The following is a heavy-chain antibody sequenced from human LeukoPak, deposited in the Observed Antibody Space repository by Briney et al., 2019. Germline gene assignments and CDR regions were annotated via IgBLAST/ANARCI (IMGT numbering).Heavy chain of an antibody. Sequence: GGSLRLSCAASGFIFDDYAMHWVRQRPGKGLEWVSAISWNGGSAFYGDSVKGRFTISRDNMKNFVYLQMNSLRPEDTAFYYCARDPDGSGYLHWGQGTLVTVSS. J-gene: IGHJ4*02. CDR2: ISWNGGSA. D-gene: IGHD3-22*01. CDR1: GFIFDDYA. V-gene: IGHV3-43D*03. CDR3: ARDPDGSGYLH.